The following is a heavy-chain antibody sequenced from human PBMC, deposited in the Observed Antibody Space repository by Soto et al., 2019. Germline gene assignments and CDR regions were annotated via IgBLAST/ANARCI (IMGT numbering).Heavy chain of an antibody. Sequence: SETLSLTCTVSGGSISSYYWSWIRQPPGKGLEWIGYIYYRGSTNYNPSLKSRVTISVDTSKNQFSLKLSSVTAADTAVYYCARDRARLPHAPGGMDVWGQGNTVT. V-gene: IGHV4-59*01. D-gene: IGHD2-21*02. CDR1: GGSISSYY. J-gene: IGHJ6*02. CDR2: IYYRGST. CDR3: ARDRARLPHAPGGMDV.